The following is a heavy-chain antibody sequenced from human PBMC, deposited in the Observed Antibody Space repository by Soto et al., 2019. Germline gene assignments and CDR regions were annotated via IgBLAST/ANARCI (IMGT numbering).Heavy chain of an antibody. D-gene: IGHD2-15*01. CDR1: GFTFSSYW. V-gene: IGHV3-74*01. Sequence: GGSLRLSCAASGFTFSSYWMHWVRQAPGKGLVWVSRINSDGSSTSYADSVKGRFTISRDNAKNTLYLQMNSLRAEDTAVYYCARVLLGYCSGGSCYEFTYWGQGTLVTVSS. J-gene: IGHJ4*02. CDR3: ARVLLGYCSGGSCYEFTY. CDR2: INSDGSST.